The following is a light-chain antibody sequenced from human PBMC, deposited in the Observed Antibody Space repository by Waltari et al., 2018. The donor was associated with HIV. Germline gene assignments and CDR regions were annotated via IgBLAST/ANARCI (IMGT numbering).Light chain of an antibody. CDR2: AAS. V-gene: IGKV1-9*01. Sequence: DIQLTQSPSFLSASIGDRVTITCRASQGISTYLAWYQQNPGKAPKLLIYAASTLQSGVPSTFSGSGSGTEFTLTISSLQPEDFAIYYCQQLNSYPQTFGQGTKPEI. J-gene: IGKJ2*01. CDR1: QGISTY. CDR3: QQLNSYPQT.